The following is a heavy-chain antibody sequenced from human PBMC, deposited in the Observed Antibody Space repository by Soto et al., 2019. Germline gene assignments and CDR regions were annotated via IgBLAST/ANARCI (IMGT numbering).Heavy chain of an antibody. Sequence: PGGSLRLSCAASGFTFSDYYMSWIRQAPGKGLEWVGRIKGKTDGGTTDYAAPVKGRFTISRDDSKNTLYLQMNSLKTEDTAVYYCTTNSVTDFYYYGMEVWGLGPTVTVS. CDR2: IKGKTDGGTT. J-gene: IGHJ6*02. CDR3: TTNSVTDFYYYGMEV. CDR1: GFTFSDYY. V-gene: IGHV3-15*01.